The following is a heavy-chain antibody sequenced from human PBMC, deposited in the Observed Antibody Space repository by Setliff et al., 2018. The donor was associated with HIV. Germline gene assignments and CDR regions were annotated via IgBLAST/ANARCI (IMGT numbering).Heavy chain of an antibody. V-gene: IGHV3-7*01. J-gene: IGHJ3*02. Sequence: PGGSLRLSCAASGFTFSSYWMSWVRQAPGKGLEWVANIKQDGSEKYYVDSVKGRFTISRDNAKKSLYLQMNSLRAEDTAVYYCAKDLEYCSGPMCYSYDALDMWGQGTMVTVSS. CDR1: GFTFSSYW. D-gene: IGHD2-15*01. CDR2: IKQDGSEK. CDR3: AKDLEYCSGPMCYSYDALDM.